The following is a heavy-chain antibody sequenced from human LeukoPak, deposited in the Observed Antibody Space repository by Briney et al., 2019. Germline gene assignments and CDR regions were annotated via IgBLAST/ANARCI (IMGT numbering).Heavy chain of an antibody. CDR1: GYSFTTYW. Sequence: KSGESLKISCKGSGYSFTTYWIGWVRQMPGKGLEWMGIIFPADSDTGYSPSFQGQVTLSADKSISTAYLQWSSLKASDTAIYYCARLLTSGTNIRDWFDPWGQGTLVTVSS. V-gene: IGHV5-51*01. CDR3: ARLLTSGTNIRDWFDP. CDR2: IFPADSDT. D-gene: IGHD3-16*01. J-gene: IGHJ5*02.